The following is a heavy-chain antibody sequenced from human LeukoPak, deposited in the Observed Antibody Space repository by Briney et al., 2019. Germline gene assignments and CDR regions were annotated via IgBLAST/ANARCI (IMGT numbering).Heavy chain of an antibody. D-gene: IGHD5-18*01. CDR2: ISSNGGST. V-gene: IGHV3-64*01. CDR3: ARDGINVDTAMVDFNYFDY. Sequence: GGSLRLSCAASGFTFSSYAMHWVRQAPGKGLEYVSAISSNGGSTYYANSVKGRFTISRDNSKNTLYLQMGSLRAEDVAVYYCARDGINVDTAMVDFNYFDYWGQGTLVTVSS. CDR1: GFTFSSYA. J-gene: IGHJ4*02.